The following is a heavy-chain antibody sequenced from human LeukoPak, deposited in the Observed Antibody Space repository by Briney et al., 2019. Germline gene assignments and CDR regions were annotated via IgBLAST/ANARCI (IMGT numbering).Heavy chain of an antibody. CDR2: ISAYNGNT. V-gene: IGHV1-18*01. J-gene: IGHJ3*02. CDR3: ATSSGSSRINDAFDI. CDR1: GGTFSSYA. Sequence: GASVKVSCKASGGTFSSYAISWVRQAPGQGLEWMGWISAYNGNTNYAQKLQGRVTMTTDTSTSTAYMELRSLRSDDTAVYYCATSSGSSRINDAFDIWGQGTMVTVSS. D-gene: IGHD1-26*01.